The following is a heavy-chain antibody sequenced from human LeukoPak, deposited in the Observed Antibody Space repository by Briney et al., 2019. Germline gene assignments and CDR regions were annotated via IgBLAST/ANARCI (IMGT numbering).Heavy chain of an antibody. J-gene: IGHJ6*03. CDR3: ARDRAYGSGSYRYYYYYYMDV. D-gene: IGHD3-10*01. CDR1: GGSFSGYY. Sequence: SETLSLTCAVYGGSFSGYYWSWIRQPPGKGLEWIGEINHSGSTNYNPSLKSRVTISVDTSKNQFPLKLSSVTAADTAVYYCARDRAYGSGSYRYYYYYYMDVWGKGTTVTVSS. CDR2: INHSGST. V-gene: IGHV4-34*01.